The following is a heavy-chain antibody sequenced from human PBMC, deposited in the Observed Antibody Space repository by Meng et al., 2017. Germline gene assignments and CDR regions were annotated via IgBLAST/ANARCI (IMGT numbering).Heavy chain of an antibody. D-gene: IGHD6-25*01. J-gene: IGHJ4*02. V-gene: IGHV1-2*06. CDR2: INPKSGDT. Sequence: QVQLVQLGAEVKKPGATGKVSFKPSGYNFPDYYIHWVRRAPGQGLEWMGRINPKSGDTHYAQKFQARVTMTGDTSISTAYMELSGLRSDDTAMYYCARDEDISAAGKLFGDYWGQGTLVTVSS. CDR3: ARDEDISAAGKLFGDY. CDR1: GYNFPDYY.